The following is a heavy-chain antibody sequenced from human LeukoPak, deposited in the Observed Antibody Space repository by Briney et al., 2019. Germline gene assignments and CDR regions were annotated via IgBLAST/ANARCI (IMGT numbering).Heavy chain of an antibody. CDR3: VSGAVVVPAAMNFQH. Sequence: SVKVSCKASGGTFSSYAISWVRQAPGQGLEWMGRIIPILGIANYAQKFQGRVTITADKSTSTAYMELSSLRSEDTAVYYCVSGAVVVPAAMNFQHWGQGTLVTVSS. CDR2: IIPILGIA. J-gene: IGHJ1*01. V-gene: IGHV1-69*04. D-gene: IGHD2-2*01. CDR1: GGTFSSYA.